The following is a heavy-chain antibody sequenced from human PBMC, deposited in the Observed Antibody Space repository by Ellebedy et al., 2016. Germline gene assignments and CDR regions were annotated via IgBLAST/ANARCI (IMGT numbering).Heavy chain of an antibody. CDR1: GFTFTSYA. Sequence: GESLKISCAASGFTFTSYAMSWVRQAPGKGLEWVSTISATGSSAYYADSLKGRFTISRDNSRNTVYLQMNSLRAEDTAVYYCAKDRITYNWGTSVDPWGQGTLVTVSS. CDR2: ISATGSSA. D-gene: IGHD3-16*01. V-gene: IGHV3-23*01. J-gene: IGHJ5*02. CDR3: AKDRITYNWGTSVDP.